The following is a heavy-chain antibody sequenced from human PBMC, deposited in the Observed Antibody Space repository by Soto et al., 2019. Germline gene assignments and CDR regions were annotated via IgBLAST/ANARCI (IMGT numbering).Heavy chain of an antibody. Sequence: QVQLQESGPGLVKPSETLSLSCSVSGGSISGHYWSWVRQTPGKGLEWIGYMYYSGSTNYNPSLKSRVTSSVDTSKYHFSLRLTSVTAADTAVYYCARGPYYDLIWNYYYMDVWGKGTTVTVSS. CDR2: MYYSGST. V-gene: IGHV4-59*08. CDR3: ARGPYYDLIWNYYYMDV. J-gene: IGHJ6*03. CDR1: GGSISGHY. D-gene: IGHD3-16*01.